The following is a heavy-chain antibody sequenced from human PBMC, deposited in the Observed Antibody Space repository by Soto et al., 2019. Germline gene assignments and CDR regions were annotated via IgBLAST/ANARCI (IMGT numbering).Heavy chain of an antibody. V-gene: IGHV3-23*01. CDR3: AKGLGPAADFGMDV. CDR2: MSGSGGDT. D-gene: IGHD2-2*01. CDR1: GLTFSSYS. J-gene: IGHJ6*02. Sequence: PGGSLRLSCAASGLTFSSYSMTWVRQAPGKGLEWVSGMSGSGGDTYYADSVKGRFTISRDNSKNTLYLQMNSLRAEDTALYYCAKGLGPAADFGMDVWGQGTTVTVSS.